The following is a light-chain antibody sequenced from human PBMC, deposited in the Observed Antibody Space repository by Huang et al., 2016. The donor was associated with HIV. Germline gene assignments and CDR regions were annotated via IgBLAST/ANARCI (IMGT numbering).Light chain of an antibody. J-gene: IGKJ5*01. V-gene: IGKV3-11*01. CDR3: QQRDS. CDR1: QMVGRN. CDR2: DAS. Sequence: EIVLTQSPGTLSLSPGARATLSCRASQMVGRNVVWYQQKAGHTPRLVIYDASTRATGIPARFSGSGSGTDFTLTISSLEPEDVAVYYCQQRDSFGQGTRLDIK.